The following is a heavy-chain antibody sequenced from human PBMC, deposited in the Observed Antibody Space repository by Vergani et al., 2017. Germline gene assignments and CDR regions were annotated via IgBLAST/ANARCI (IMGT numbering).Heavy chain of an antibody. CDR3: ARDRSDYYDSSGYFRGWYFDL. CDR2: IHTSGST. CDR1: GGSINSHNYY. Sequence: QVQLQESGPGLVKPSQTLSLTCTVSGGSINSHNYYWSWIRQPAGKGLEWIGRIHTSGSTNYNPSLKSRVTMSEDTSKNQFSLNLTSVTAADTAVYYCARDRSDYYDSSGYFRGWYFDLWGRGTLVTVSS. D-gene: IGHD3-22*01. V-gene: IGHV4-61*02. J-gene: IGHJ2*01.